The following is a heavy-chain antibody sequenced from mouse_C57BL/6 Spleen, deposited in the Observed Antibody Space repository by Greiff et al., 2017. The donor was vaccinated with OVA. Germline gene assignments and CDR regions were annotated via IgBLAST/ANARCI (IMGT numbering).Heavy chain of an antibody. CDR2: INPNNGGT. CDR1: GYTFTDYN. D-gene: IGHD1-1*01. Sequence: EVQLQQSGPELVKPGASVKMSCKASGYTFTDYNMHWVKQSHGKSLEWIGYINPNNGGTSYNQKFKGKATLTVNKSSSTAYMELRRLTSEDSAVYYCERWGTTVVADWYFDVWGTGTTVTVSS. CDR3: ERWGTTVVADWYFDV. V-gene: IGHV1-22*01. J-gene: IGHJ1*03.